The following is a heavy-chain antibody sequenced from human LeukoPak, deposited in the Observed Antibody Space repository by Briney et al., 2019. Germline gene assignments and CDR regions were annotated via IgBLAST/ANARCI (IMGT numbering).Heavy chain of an antibody. CDR2: IYHSGST. Sequence: SGTLSLTCAVSGGSISSSNWWSWVRQPPGKGLDWMGEIYHSGSTNYNPSLKSRVTISVDKSKNQFSLKLSSVTAADTAVYYCARRIFGGYDVAAYYYYGMDVWGKGTTVTVSS. V-gene: IGHV4-4*02. D-gene: IGHD5-12*01. CDR1: GGSISSSNW. J-gene: IGHJ6*04. CDR3: ARRIFGGYDVAAYYYYGMDV.